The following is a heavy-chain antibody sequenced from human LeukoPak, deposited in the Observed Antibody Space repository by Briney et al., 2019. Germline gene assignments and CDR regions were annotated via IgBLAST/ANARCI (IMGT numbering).Heavy chain of an antibody. J-gene: IGHJ4*02. CDR1: GFTFSSYW. V-gene: IGHV3-7*01. Sequence: PGGSLRLSCAASGFTFSSYWMSWVRQAPGKGLEWVANIKQDGSEKYYVDSVKGRFTISRDNAKNSLYLQMNSLRAEDTAVYYCARLGYCSGGSCYSSYYFDYWGQGTLVTVSS. CDR3: ARLGYCSGGSCYSSYYFDY. D-gene: IGHD2-15*01. CDR2: IKQDGSEK.